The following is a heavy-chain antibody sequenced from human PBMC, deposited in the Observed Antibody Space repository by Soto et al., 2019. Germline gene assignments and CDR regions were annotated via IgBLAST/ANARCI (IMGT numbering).Heavy chain of an antibody. CDR1: GFTFSSYA. CDR3: ARENPPSGDTMVRGVIPWFDP. Sequence: PGGSLRLSCAASGFTFSSYAMHWVRQAPGKGLEWVAVISYDGSNKYYADSVKGRFTISRDNSKNTLYLQMNSLRAEDTAVYYCARENPPSGDTMVRGVIPWFDPWGQGTLVTVSS. J-gene: IGHJ5*02. D-gene: IGHD3-10*01. V-gene: IGHV3-30-3*01. CDR2: ISYDGSNK.